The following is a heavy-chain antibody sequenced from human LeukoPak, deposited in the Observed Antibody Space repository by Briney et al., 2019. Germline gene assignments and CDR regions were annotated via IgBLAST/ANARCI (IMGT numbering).Heavy chain of an antibody. CDR1: GYTFTSYD. Sequence: ASVKVSCKASGYTFTSYDINWVRQATGQGLEWMGWINPNSGGTNYAQKFQGWVTMTRDTSISTAYMELSRLRSDDTAVYYCARELALVVPAATPDGMDVWGQGTTVTVSS. CDR2: INPNSGGT. D-gene: IGHD2-2*01. CDR3: ARELALVVPAATPDGMDV. V-gene: IGHV1-2*04. J-gene: IGHJ6*02.